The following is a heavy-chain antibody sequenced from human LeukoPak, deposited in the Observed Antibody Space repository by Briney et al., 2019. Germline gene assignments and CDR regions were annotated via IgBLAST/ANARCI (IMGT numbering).Heavy chain of an antibody. V-gene: IGHV3-30*02. J-gene: IGHJ4*02. CDR3: AKDISSGWYVGY. D-gene: IGHD6-19*01. CDR1: GFTFSSYG. CDR2: IWYDGSNK. Sequence: GGSLRLSCAASGFTFSSYGMHWVRQAPGKGLEWVAVIWYDGSNKYYADSVKGRFTISRDNSKNTLYLQMNSLRAEDTAVYYCAKDISSGWYVGYWGQGTLVTVSS.